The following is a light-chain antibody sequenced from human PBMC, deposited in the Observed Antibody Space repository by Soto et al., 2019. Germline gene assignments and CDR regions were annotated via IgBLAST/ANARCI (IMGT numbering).Light chain of an antibody. CDR1: QSVSSAY. J-gene: IGKJ2*01. CDR3: QQSGSSFYT. CDR2: GAS. V-gene: IGKV3-20*01. Sequence: EIVLTQSPGTLSLSPGERATLSCRASQSVSSAYLAWYQQIPGQAPRLLIYGASSRATGIPDRFSGSGSETDINLTISGLEPEDFAVYYCQQSGSSFYTFGQGTKLEIK.